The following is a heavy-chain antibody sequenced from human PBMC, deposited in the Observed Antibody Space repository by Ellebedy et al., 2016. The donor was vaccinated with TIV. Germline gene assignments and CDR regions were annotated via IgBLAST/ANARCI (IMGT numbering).Heavy chain of an antibody. Sequence: GESLKITCAASGFTFSTYAMTWVRQAPGKGLEWVSAISASADGTHYADSVKGRFTVSRDNSRNTLTLQMNSLRAEDTAVYYCAKGKTILTIEDALDMWGQGTVVTVSS. CDR3: AKGKTILTIEDALDM. CDR1: GFTFSTYA. V-gene: IGHV3-23*01. CDR2: ISASADGT. J-gene: IGHJ3*02. D-gene: IGHD4/OR15-4a*01.